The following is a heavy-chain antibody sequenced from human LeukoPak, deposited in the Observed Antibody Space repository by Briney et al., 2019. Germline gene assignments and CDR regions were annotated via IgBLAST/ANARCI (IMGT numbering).Heavy chain of an antibody. V-gene: IGHV3-21*01. CDR3: AREGRQQLVLNAFDI. J-gene: IGHJ3*02. CDR1: GFTFSSYS. D-gene: IGHD6-13*01. CDR2: ISSSSYI. Sequence: GGSLRLSCAASGFTFSSYSMNWVRQAPGKGLEWVSSISSSSYIYYADSVKGRFTISRDNAKNSLYLQMNSLRAEDTAVYYCAREGRQQLVLNAFDIWGQGTMVTVSS.